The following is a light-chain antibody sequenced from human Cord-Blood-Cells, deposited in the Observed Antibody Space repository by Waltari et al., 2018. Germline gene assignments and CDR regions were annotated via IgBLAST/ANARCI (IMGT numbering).Light chain of an antibody. CDR3: QQYNSYSRGT. V-gene: IGKV1-5*01. CDR2: DAS. Sequence: DIQMTQSPSPLSASVGDRVTISCRASQSISSWLAWYQQKPGKAPKLLIYDASSLESGVPSRFSGSGSGTEFTLTISSLQPDDFATYYCQQYNSYSRGTFGQGTKLEIK. CDR1: QSISSW. J-gene: IGKJ2*02.